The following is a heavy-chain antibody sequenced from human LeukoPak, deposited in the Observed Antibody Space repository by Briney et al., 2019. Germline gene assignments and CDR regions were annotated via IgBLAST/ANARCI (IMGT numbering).Heavy chain of an antibody. J-gene: IGHJ5*02. CDR2: IYTSGST. CDR3: ARDIVDYGLLGWFNP. D-gene: IGHD3-16*01. Sequence: SETLSLTCTVSGGSISSYYWSWIRQPAGKGLEWIGRIYTSGSTNYNPSLKSRVTMSVDTSKNQFSLKLSSVTVADTAVYYCARDIVDYGLLGWFNPWGQGTLVTVSS. CDR1: GGSISSYY. V-gene: IGHV4-4*07.